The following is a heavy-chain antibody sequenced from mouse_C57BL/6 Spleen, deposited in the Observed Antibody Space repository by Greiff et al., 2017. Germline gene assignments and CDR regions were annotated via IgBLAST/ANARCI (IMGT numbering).Heavy chain of an antibody. D-gene: IGHD2-3*01. CDR2: ISDGGSYT. CDR3: AREGDGYYHYAMDY. V-gene: IGHV5-4*01. J-gene: IGHJ4*01. CDR1: GFTFSSYA. Sequence: EVKLMESGGGLVKPGGSLKLSCAASGFTFSSYAMSWVRQTPEKRLEWVATISDGGSYTYYPDNVKGRFTISRDNAKNNLYLQMSHLKSEDTAMYYCAREGDGYYHYAMDYWGQGTSVTVSS.